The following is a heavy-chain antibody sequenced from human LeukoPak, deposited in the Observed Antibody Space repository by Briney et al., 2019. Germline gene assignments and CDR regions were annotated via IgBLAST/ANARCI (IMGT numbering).Heavy chain of an antibody. Sequence: PGGSLRLSWAASGFTFSSYSMSWVRQAPGKGLEWVAYISSSSSTLHYADPMKGRFTISRDNANSSLYLQMNSLRDEDTAVYYCARDGRPFDIWGQGTMVTVSS. CDR3: ARDGRPFDI. J-gene: IGHJ3*02. CDR2: ISSSSSTL. V-gene: IGHV3-48*02. CDR1: GFTFSSYS.